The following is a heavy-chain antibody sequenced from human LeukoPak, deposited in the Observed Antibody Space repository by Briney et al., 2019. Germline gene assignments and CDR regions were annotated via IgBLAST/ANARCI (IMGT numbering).Heavy chain of an antibody. CDR2: IYYSGST. J-gene: IGHJ1*01. CDR1: GGSISSGGYS. CDR3: ARVDYGDNGAYFQH. V-gene: IGHV4-30-4*07. D-gene: IGHD4-17*01. Sequence: SQTLSLTCAVSGGSISSGGYSWSWIRQPPGKGLEWIGYIYYSGSTYYNPSLKSRVTISVDTSKNQFSLKLSSVTAADTAVYYCARVDYGDNGAYFQHWGQGTLVTVSS.